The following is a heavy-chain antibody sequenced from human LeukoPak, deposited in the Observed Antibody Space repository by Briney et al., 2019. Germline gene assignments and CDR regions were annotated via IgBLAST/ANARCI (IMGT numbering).Heavy chain of an antibody. CDR1: GFTFTSYW. V-gene: IGHV3-7*01. J-gene: IGHJ4*02. Sequence: PGGSLRLSCAASGFTFTSYWMSWVRQAPGKGPEWAATTKQDGGDKYYVDSVKGRFTISRDNAKNSLYLQMNSLRAEDTAVYFCARGGTKTTPDFDSWGQGTLVTVSS. CDR2: TKQDGGDK. D-gene: IGHD1-14*01. CDR3: ARGGTKTTPDFDS.